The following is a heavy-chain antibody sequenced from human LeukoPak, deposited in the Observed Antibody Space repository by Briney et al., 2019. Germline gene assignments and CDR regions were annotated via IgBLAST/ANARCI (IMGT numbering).Heavy chain of an antibody. J-gene: IGHJ4*02. D-gene: IGHD4-17*01. V-gene: IGHV3-30-3*01. CDR1: GFTFSSYA. CDR3: ARVTGSAVGSTDFDY. CDR2: ISYDGSNK. Sequence: PGGSLRLSCAASGFTFSSYAIHWVRQAPGKGLEWVAVISYDGSNKYYADSVKGRFTISRDNSKNTLYLQMNSLRAEDTAVYYCARVTGSAVGSTDFDYWGQGTLVTVSS.